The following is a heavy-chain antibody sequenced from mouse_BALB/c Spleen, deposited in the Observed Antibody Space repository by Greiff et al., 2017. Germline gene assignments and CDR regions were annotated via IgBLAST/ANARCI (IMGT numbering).Heavy chain of an antibody. CDR1: GFNIKDYY. J-gene: IGHJ4*01. D-gene: IGHD3-3*01. CDR3: NDRAYAMDY. CDR2: IDPENGDT. V-gene: IGHV14-4*02. Sequence: EVKLQQSGAELVRSGASVKLSCTASGFNIKDYYMHWVKQRPEQGLEWIGWIDPENGDTEYAPKFQGKATMTADTSSNTAYLQLSSLTSEDTAVYYCNDRAYAMDYWGQGTSVTVSS.